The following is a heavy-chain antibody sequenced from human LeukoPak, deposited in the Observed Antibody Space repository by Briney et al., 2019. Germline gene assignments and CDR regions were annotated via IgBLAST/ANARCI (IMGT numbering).Heavy chain of an antibody. D-gene: IGHD1-1*01. J-gene: IGHJ3*02. CDR2: IYHSGST. V-gene: IGHV4-30-2*01. Sequence: SETLSLTCAVSGGSISSGGYSWRWIRQPPGKGLEWIGYIYHSGSTYYNPSLKSRVTISVDRSKNQFSLKLSSVTAADTVVYYCARGNDAFYIWGQGTMVTVSS. CDR3: ARGNDAFYI. CDR1: GGSISSGGYS.